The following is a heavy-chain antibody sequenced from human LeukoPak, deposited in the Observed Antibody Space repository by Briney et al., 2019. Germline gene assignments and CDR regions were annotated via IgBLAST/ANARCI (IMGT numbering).Heavy chain of an antibody. CDR1: GGSISSYY. J-gene: IGHJ4*02. Sequence: SETLSLTCTVSGGSISSYYWSWIRQPPGEGLEWIGYIYCSGSTNYNPSLKSRVTISVDTSKNQFSLKLSSVTAADTAVYYCARNYGGRQYYFDYWGQGTLVTVSS. CDR3: ARNYGGRQYYFDY. V-gene: IGHV4-59*01. D-gene: IGHD4-23*01. CDR2: IYCSGST.